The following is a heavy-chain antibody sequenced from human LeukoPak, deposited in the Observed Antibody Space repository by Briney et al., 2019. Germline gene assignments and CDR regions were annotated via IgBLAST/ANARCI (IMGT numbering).Heavy chain of an antibody. J-gene: IGHJ4*02. V-gene: IGHV3-53*01. Sequence: GGSLRLSCTASEFTVSRNYMLWVRQAPGKGLEWVSLIFSNGDTQYADPVKPPFTISRDTSKHTVSHQMHSLRVDAPALPHCTRDQMNYWAQATLLHVCS. D-gene: IGHD5-24*01. CDR2: IFSNGDT. CDR1: EFTVSRNY. CDR3: TRDQMNY.